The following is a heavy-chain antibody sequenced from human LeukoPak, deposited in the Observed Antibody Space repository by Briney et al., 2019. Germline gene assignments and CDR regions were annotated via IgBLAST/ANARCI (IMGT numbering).Heavy chain of an antibody. CDR3: ARHLGEGAGMVISGFYGMDG. CDR1: GGSISSYY. J-gene: IGHJ6*02. Sequence: PSETLSLTCTVSGGSISSYYWSWIRQPPGKGLEWIGYIYYSGSTNYNPSLKSRVTISVDTSKNQFSLKLSSVTAADTAVYYCARHLGEGAGMVISGFYGMDGRGQGTTVTVSS. D-gene: IGHD3-22*01. V-gene: IGHV4-59*08. CDR2: IYYSGST.